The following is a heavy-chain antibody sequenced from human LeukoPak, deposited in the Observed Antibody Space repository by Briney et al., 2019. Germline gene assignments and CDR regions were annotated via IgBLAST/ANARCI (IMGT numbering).Heavy chain of an antibody. CDR2: IIPILGIA. V-gene: IGHV1-69*04. CDR3: ARVLRRRLTAGTAPPDY. CDR1: GRTFSSYA. Sequence: GASVKVSCKASGRTFSSYAISWVRQAPGQGLEWMGRIIPILGIANDAQKFQGRVTITADKSTSTAYMELSSLRSEDTAVYYCARVLRRRLTAGTAPPDYWGQGTLVTVSS. D-gene: IGHD2-21*02. J-gene: IGHJ4*02.